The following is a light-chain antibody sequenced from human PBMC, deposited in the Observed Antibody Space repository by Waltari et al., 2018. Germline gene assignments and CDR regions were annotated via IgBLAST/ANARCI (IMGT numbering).Light chain of an antibody. V-gene: IGKV1-33*01. Sequence: DIHMTQSPSSLYAPVGDRVTITCQASQDIKKSLNWFHQKPGKAPKVLIFDASNSQTGAPSRFSGSGSGTDFTLTISSLQPEDMGTYYCQQYHSVPLTFGGGTKVEIK. CDR2: DAS. J-gene: IGKJ4*01. CDR1: QDIKKS. CDR3: QQYHSVPLT.